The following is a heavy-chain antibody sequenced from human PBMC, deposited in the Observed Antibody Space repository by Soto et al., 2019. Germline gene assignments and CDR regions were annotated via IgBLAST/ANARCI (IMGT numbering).Heavy chain of an antibody. D-gene: IGHD2-15*01. CDR2: IYYIGNT. CDR1: GGSIDSGDYY. CDR3: ATYDATGHKY. J-gene: IGHJ4*02. Sequence: SETLSLTCTVSGGSIDSGDYYWSWIRQLPGKGLEWIGYIYYIGNTYYNPSLESRVTISVDTSKNQFSLKLGSVTAADTGVYFCATYDATGHKYWGPGTLVTVSS. V-gene: IGHV4-30-4*08.